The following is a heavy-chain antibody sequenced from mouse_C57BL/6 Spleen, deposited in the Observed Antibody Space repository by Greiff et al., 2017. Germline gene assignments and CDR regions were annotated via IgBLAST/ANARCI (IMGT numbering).Heavy chain of an antibody. Sequence: VQLKESGAELVKPGASVKISCKASGYAFSSYWMNWVKQRPGQGLEWIGQIYPGDGDTNYTGKFKGKATLTADKSSSTAYMQLSSLTSEDSAVYFCARKHLLTTGFAYWGQGTLVTVSA. CDR3: ARKHLLTTGFAY. J-gene: IGHJ3*01. D-gene: IGHD1-1*01. V-gene: IGHV1-80*01. CDR2: IYPGDGDT. CDR1: GYAFSSYW.